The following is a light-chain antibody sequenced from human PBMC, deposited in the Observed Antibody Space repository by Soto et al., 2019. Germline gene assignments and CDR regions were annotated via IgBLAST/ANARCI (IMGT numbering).Light chain of an antibody. J-gene: IGKJ1*01. V-gene: IGKV1-27*01. CDR2: AAS. Sequence: DIQMTQSPSSLSASVGDRVTITCRASQGISNYLAWYQQKPGKVPKLLIYAASTLQFGVPSRFRGSGSGTDFTLSITSLQPEDVATYYCQKDNSAPWTFGQGTKVEIK. CDR3: QKDNSAPWT. CDR1: QGISNY.